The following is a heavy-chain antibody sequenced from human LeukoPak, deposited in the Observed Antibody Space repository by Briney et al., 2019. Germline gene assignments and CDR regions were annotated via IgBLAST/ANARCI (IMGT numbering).Heavy chain of an antibody. CDR3: ARDMGRAWYGPPDY. D-gene: IGHD6-13*01. Sequence: GGSLRLSCAASGFIFSNYGMHWVRQAPGKRLEWVAVIWNDGSETFHADSVKGRFRIARGNSKNTLYLQMNSLRAEDTAVYFCARDMGRAWYGPPDYWGQGTLVTVSS. J-gene: IGHJ4*02. CDR1: GFIFSNYG. V-gene: IGHV3-33*01. CDR2: IWNDGSET.